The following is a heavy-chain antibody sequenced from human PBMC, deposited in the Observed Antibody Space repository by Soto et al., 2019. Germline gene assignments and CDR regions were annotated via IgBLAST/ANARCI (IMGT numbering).Heavy chain of an antibody. J-gene: IGHJ4*02. Sequence: LSLTCTVPGGSISSHYWSWIRQPPGKGLEWIGYIYYSGSTNYNPSLKIPVTISVDTSKNQFSLKLSSVTAADTAVYYCARQRRDGYNYDYWGQGTLVTVSS. CDR2: IYYSGST. D-gene: IGHD5-12*01. V-gene: IGHV4-59*11. CDR3: ARQRRDGYNYDY. CDR1: GGSISSHY.